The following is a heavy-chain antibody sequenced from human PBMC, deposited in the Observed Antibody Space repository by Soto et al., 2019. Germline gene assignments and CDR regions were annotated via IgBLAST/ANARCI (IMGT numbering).Heavy chain of an antibody. J-gene: IGHJ5*02. V-gene: IGHV4-30-4*01. CDR2: IHYSGST. CDR1: VGSIISGDYY. CDR3: ATLLRFFGP. D-gene: IGHD3-3*01. Sequence: QVQRQESGPGLVKPSQTLSLTCTVSVGSIISGDYYWSWIRQPPGKGLEWIGYIHYSGSTYYNPSLKSRINISVEKSKNQFSLKLSSVTAADTAVYYCATLLRFFGPWGQGILVTVSS.